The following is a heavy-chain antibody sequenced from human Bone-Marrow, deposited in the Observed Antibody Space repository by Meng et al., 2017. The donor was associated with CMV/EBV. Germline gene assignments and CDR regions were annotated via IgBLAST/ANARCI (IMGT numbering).Heavy chain of an antibody. D-gene: IGHD6-6*01. Sequence: GGSLRLSCAASGFTFSSYWMSWVRQAPGKGLEWVAVISYDGSNKYYADSVKGRFTISRDNSKNTLYLQMNSLRAEDTAVYYCARGSSSPRAFDIWGQGTMVTVSS. CDR3: ARGSSSPRAFDI. CDR1: GFTFSSYW. V-gene: IGHV3-30*03. J-gene: IGHJ3*02. CDR2: ISYDGSNK.